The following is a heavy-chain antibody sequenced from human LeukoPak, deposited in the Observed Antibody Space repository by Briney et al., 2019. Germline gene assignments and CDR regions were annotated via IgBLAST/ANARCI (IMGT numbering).Heavy chain of an antibody. V-gene: IGHV3-7*01. Sequence: PGGSLRLSCAASGFTFSNYWMSWVRQAPGKGLEWLANINQDGSEIYYVDSVKGRFTISRDNAKNSLYLQMNSLRAEDTAVYYCARGGYYDMFDYWGQGTLVTVSS. D-gene: IGHD3-22*01. CDR2: INQDGSEI. J-gene: IGHJ4*02. CDR3: ARGGYYDMFDY. CDR1: GFTFSNYW.